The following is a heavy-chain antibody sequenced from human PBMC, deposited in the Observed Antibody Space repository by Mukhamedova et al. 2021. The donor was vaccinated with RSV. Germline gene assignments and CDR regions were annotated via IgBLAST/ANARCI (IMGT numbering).Heavy chain of an antibody. D-gene: IGHD1-20*01. CDR3: ATPSRGITSYFDY. Sequence: FTVSSKYMSWVRQAPGRGLDCVSVLYVDGTTHYADSVKGRFTVSRDNSKNTLFLQMNSLRPEDTAVYYCATPSRGITSYFDYWG. V-gene: IGHV3-66*02. CDR1: FTVSSKY. CDR2: LYVDGTT. J-gene: IGHJ4*01.